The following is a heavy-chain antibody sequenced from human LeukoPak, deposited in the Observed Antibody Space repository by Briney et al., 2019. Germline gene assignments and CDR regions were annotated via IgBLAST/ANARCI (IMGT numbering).Heavy chain of an antibody. CDR1: GYSFTSYW. V-gene: IGHV5-51*01. Sequence: GESLKISCKGSGYSFTSYWIGWVRQMPGKGLGWMGIIYPGDSDTRYSPSFQGQVTISADKSISTAYLQWSSLKASNTAMYYCARQRTNSSGTTINRWFDPWGQRTLVTVSS. J-gene: IGHJ5*02. D-gene: IGHD6-19*01. CDR2: IYPGDSDT. CDR3: ARQRTNSSGTTINRWFDP.